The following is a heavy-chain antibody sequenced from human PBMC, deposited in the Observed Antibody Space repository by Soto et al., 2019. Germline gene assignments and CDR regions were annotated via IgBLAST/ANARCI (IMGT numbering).Heavy chain of an antibody. D-gene: IGHD1-1*01. V-gene: IGHV1-2*02. CDR1: GYNFIVYY. J-gene: IGHJ4*02. Sequence: QEHLVQSGAEVKKPGASVKISCKASGYNFIVYYLFWVRQAPGQGLEWMGWINPNSGDTGSAQRFQGRVTMTRDTPLTTAYMELSRLNFDDTALYYCARDGRMPYTCGPIWLWGQRTLVTVSS. CDR3: ARDGRMPYTCGPIWL. CDR2: INPNSGDT.